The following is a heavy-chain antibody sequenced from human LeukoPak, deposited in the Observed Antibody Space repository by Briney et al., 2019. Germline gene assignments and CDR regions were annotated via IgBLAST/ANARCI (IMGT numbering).Heavy chain of an antibody. J-gene: IGHJ6*02. D-gene: IGHD2-2*03. V-gene: IGHV3-21*01. Sequence: GGSLRLSCAASGFTFSSYNMNWVRQAPGKGLQWVSSITSSSSIYYADSVKGRFTISRDNAKSSLYLQMNSLRAEDAAVYYCVAGYCSGTSCSTFFGMDVWGQGTTVTVSS. CDR2: ITSSSSI. CDR1: GFTFSSYN. CDR3: VAGYCSGTSCSTFFGMDV.